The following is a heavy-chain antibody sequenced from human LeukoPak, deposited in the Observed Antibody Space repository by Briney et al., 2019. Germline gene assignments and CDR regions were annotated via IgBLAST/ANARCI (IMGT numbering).Heavy chain of an antibody. J-gene: IGHJ4*02. CDR2: IISDGSST. D-gene: IGHD1-26*01. V-gene: IGHV3-74*01. Sequence: GGSLRLSCAASGFTFSRYWMHWVRQAPGKGLVWVSCIISDGSSTSIADSAKGRFTISRDNAKNTVYLQMNSLRAEDTAVYYCVRDNRSYNFNYWGQGTLVTVSS. CDR1: GFTFSRYW. CDR3: VRDNRSYNFNY.